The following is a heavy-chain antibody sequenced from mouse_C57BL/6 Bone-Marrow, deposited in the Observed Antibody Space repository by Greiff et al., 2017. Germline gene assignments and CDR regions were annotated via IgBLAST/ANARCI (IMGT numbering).Heavy chain of an antibody. J-gene: IGHJ1*03. V-gene: IGHV6-3*01. CDR2: IRLKSDNYAT. CDR1: GFTFSNYW. CDR3: TGELGDWYFDV. D-gene: IGHD4-1*01. Sequence: EVQRVESGGGLVQPGGSMKLSCVASGFTFSNYWMNWVRQSPEKGLEWVAQIRLKSDNYATHYAESVKGRFTISRDDSKSSVYLQMNNLRAEDTGIYYCTGELGDWYFDVWGTGTTVTVSS.